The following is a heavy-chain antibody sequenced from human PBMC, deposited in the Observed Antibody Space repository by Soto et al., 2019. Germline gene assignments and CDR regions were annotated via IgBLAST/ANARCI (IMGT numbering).Heavy chain of an antibody. V-gene: IGHV1-3*01. J-gene: IGHJ4*02. CDR2: INAGNGNT. CDR3: ARVVDSPYSWYFDY. Sequence: ASVQVSCKASGYAFTSCAMLWVRQAPGQRLEWMGWINAGNGNTKYSQKFQGRVTITRDTSASTAYMELSSLRSEDTAVYYCARVVDSPYSWYFDYWGQGTLVTVSS. D-gene: IGHD2-15*01. CDR1: GYAFTSCA.